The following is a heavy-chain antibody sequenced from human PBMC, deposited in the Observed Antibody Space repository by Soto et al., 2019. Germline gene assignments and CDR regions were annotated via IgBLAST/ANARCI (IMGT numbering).Heavy chain of an antibody. CDR2: ISGSGVST. D-gene: IGHD3-22*01. CDR3: AKSSGMYYYDSSGYYHYDY. Sequence: GGSLRLSCAASGFTFSSYAMSWVRQAPGKGLKWVTAISGSGVSTYYADYVKGRFTISRDNSKNTLYLQMNSLRAEDTAVYYCAKSSGMYYYDSSGYYHYDYWGQGTLVTVSS. J-gene: IGHJ4*02. CDR1: GFTFSSYA. V-gene: IGHV3-23*01.